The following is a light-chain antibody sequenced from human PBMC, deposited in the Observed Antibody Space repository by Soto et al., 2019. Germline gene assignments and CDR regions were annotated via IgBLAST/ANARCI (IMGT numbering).Light chain of an antibody. CDR3: SSFTSINTGV. V-gene: IGLV2-14*01. CDR1: SSDVGGYNY. J-gene: IGLJ3*02. CDR2: EVS. Sequence: QSALTQPASVSGSPGQSITISCTGTSSDVGGYNYVSWYQQHPGKAPKLMIYEVSNRPSGVSNRFFGSKSGNTAPLTISGLQTDDEADYYCSSFTSINTGVFGGGTKLTVL.